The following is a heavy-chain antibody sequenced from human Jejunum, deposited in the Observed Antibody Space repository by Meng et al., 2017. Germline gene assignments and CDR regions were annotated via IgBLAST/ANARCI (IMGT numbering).Heavy chain of an antibody. D-gene: IGHD1-26*01. Sequence: QEQLEESGPGLLTPSGTLSLTCAVSGGSISTSDWWRWVRQPPGKGLEWIGEIHHSGSTNYNPSLKSRVTISVDKSKNQFSLKLNSVTAADTAVYYCAREWSGSYRHFDYWGQGTLVTVSS. J-gene: IGHJ4*02. V-gene: IGHV4-4*02. CDR1: GGSISTSDW. CDR3: AREWSGSYRHFDY. CDR2: IHHSGST.